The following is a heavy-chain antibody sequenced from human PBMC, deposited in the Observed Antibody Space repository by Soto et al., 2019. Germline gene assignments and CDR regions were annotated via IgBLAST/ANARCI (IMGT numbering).Heavy chain of an antibody. CDR1: GFTFNSDA. V-gene: IGHV3-30-3*01. J-gene: IGHJ4*02. D-gene: IGHD3-22*01. CDR3: ARSRYYYDTSDYLDY. Sequence: PGGSLRLSCAASGFTFNSDAMHWVRPAPGKGLEWVAVISYHGSDKYYADSVKGRFTISRDNSKNTLYLQMNSLRAEDTAVYYCARSRYYYDTSDYLDYWGQGTLVTVSS. CDR2: ISYHGSDK.